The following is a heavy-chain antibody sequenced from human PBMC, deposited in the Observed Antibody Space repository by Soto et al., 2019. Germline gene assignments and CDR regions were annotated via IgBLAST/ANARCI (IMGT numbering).Heavy chain of an antibody. CDR1: GGSISSGGYS. J-gene: IGHJ4*02. V-gene: IGHV4-30-2*01. Sequence: SETLSLTCAVSGGSISSGGYSWSWIRQPPGKGLEWIGYIYHSGSTYYNPSLKSRVTISVDRSKNQFSLKLSSVTAADTAVYYRARAKWELLYDYWGQGTLVTVSS. CDR2: IYHSGST. D-gene: IGHD1-26*01. CDR3: ARAKWELLYDY.